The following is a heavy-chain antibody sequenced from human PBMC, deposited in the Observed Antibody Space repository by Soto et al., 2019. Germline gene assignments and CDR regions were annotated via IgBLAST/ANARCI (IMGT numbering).Heavy chain of an antibody. CDR2: IYYSVAT. J-gene: IGHJ5*02. D-gene: IGHD3-10*01. CDR1: GGSINSVDYY. Sequence: QVQLQESGPGLVKPSQTLSLTCTVSGGSINSVDYYWSWIRQPPGKGLEWIGFIYYSVATYYNPSLKSRVSISVDTSKNQFSLKLSSVTGADTAVYYCARRGSGSLGWFDPWGQGTLVTVSS. V-gene: IGHV4-30-4*01. CDR3: ARRGSGSLGWFDP.